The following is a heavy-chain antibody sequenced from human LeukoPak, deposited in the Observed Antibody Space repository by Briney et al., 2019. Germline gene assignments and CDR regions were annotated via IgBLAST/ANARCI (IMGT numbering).Heavy chain of an antibody. CDR2: IYYSGST. V-gene: IGHV4-59*01. D-gene: IGHD2-2*01. CDR1: GGSISSYY. J-gene: IGHJ6*03. Sequence: SETLSLTCTVSGGSISSYYRSWIRQPPGKGLEWIGYIYYSGSTNYNPSLKSRVTISVDTSKNQFSLKLSSVTAADTAAYYCARGTGVPANYYYYMDVWGKGTTVTVSS. CDR3: ARGTGVPANYYYYMDV.